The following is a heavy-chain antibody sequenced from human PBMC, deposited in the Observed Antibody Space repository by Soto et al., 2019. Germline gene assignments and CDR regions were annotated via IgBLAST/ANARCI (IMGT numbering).Heavy chain of an antibody. CDR2: ISSNSAYI. CDR3: TRDASRDSSARGWFDP. CDR1: GFTFRSFT. D-gene: IGHD6-13*01. J-gene: IGHJ5*02. V-gene: IGHV3-21*01. Sequence: GGSLRLSCAASGFTFRSFTMNWVRQAPGQGLEWVSTISSNSAYIYYTDALRGSFTISRDNAKNSLHLQMNSLRAEDTAVYYCTRDASRDSSARGWFDPWGPGTLVTVSS.